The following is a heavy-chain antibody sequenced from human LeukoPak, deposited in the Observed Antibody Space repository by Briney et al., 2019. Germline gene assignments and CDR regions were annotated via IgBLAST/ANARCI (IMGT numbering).Heavy chain of an antibody. J-gene: IGHJ5*02. D-gene: IGHD3-22*01. CDR1: GTSISSSGYF. Sequence: SETLSLTCSVSGTSISSSGYFWGWVRQPPGSGLEWIGSLHYAGSTFYKPSLNSRVTISGDTSKNQFSLRLRSVTAADTAVYYCASLDSSSGWFDPWGQGTLVTVSS. V-gene: IGHV4-39*01. CDR2: LHYAGST. CDR3: ASLDSSSGWFDP.